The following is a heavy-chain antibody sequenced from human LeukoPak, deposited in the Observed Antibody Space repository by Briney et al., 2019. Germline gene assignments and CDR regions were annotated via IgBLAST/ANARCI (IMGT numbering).Heavy chain of an antibody. CDR1: GGSFSGYY. D-gene: IGHD6-6*01. CDR3: ARVSRGIAARPSYNWFDP. CDR2: INHSGST. V-gene: IGHV4-34*01. Sequence: SETLSLTCAVYGGSFSGYYWSWIRQPPGKGLEWIGEINHSGSTNYNPSLKSRVTISVDTSKNQFSLKLSSVTAADTAVYYCARVSRGIAARPSYNWFDPWGQGTLVTVSS. J-gene: IGHJ5*02.